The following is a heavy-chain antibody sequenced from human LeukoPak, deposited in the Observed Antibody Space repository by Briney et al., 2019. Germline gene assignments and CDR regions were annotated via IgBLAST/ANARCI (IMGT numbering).Heavy chain of an antibody. CDR3: ARGYYYDSSGYDY. V-gene: IGHV4-30-4*01. Sequence: PSETLSLTCTVSGGSISSGDYYWSWIRQPPGKGLEWIGYIYYSGSTYYNPSLKSRVTISVDTSKNQFSLKLSSVTASDTAVYYCARGYYYDSSGYDYWGQGTLVTVSS. J-gene: IGHJ4*02. CDR2: IYYSGST. CDR1: GGSISSGDYY. D-gene: IGHD3-22*01.